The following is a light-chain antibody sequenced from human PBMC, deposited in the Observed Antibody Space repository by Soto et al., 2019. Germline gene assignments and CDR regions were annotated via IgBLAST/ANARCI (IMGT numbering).Light chain of an antibody. Sequence: EIALTQAPGTLSLPPGERAALSCRASQSVSSSYLAWYQQKPGQAPRLLIYGASSRATGIPDRFSGSGSGTEFTLTITSLGPEDFAVYYCQQYGTSPRTFGQGTRLEIK. V-gene: IGKV3-20*01. CDR1: QSVSSSY. CDR3: QQYGTSPRT. CDR2: GAS. J-gene: IGKJ5*01.